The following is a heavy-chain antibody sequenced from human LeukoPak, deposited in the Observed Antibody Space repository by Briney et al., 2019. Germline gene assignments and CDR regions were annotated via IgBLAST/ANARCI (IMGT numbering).Heavy chain of an antibody. D-gene: IGHD6-6*01. CDR3: ARGVARSSKFHFSYYFDY. CDR1: GGSISSSSYY. CDR2: IYHSGST. Sequence: SETLSLTCTVSGGSISSSSYYWGWIRQPPGKGLEWIGSIYHSGSTYYNPSLKSRVTIAVDTSKNQFSLKLSSVTAADTAVYYCARGVARSSKFHFSYYFDYWGQGTLVTVSS. V-gene: IGHV4-39*07. J-gene: IGHJ4*02.